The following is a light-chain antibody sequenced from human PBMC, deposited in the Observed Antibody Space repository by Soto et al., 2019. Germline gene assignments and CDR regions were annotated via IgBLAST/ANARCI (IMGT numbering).Light chain of an antibody. V-gene: IGLV2-8*01. Sequence: QSALTQRPSASGPPGQSVTISCTGSSSDDGGYNYVSWYQQHPGKAPKLMIYQVSKPPSGVPDRLSGSKSGNTASLDVSGFQAEDEDDYYCWSDGVSPTVVFGGRTKITAL. CDR3: WSDGVSPTVV. J-gene: IGLJ2*01. CDR2: QVS. CDR1: SSDDGGYNY.